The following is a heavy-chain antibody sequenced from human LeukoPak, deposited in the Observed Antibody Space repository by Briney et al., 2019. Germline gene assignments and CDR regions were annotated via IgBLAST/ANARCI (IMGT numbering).Heavy chain of an antibody. J-gene: IGHJ4*02. D-gene: IGHD3-3*01. CDR1: GFTFSSYG. CDR2: ISYDGSNK. Sequence: GGSLRLSCAASGFTFSSYGMHWVRQAPGKGLEWVAVISYDGSNKYYADSVKGRFTISRDNSKNTLYLLMNSLRAEDTAVYYCAKGVRFLEWLEYYFDYWGQGTLVTVSS. V-gene: IGHV3-30*18. CDR3: AKGVRFLEWLEYYFDY.